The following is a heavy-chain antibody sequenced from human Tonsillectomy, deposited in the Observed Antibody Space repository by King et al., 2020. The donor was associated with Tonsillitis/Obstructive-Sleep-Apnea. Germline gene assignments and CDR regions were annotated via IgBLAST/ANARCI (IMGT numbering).Heavy chain of an antibody. Sequence: VQLVESGGGLVQPGGSLRLSCAASGFTFSSYSMNWVRQAPGKGLEWVSYISSSSSTICYADSVKGRFTISRDNAKNSLYLQMNSLRDEDTAVYYCARDRDYGDYVRGHAFDIWGQGTMVTVSS. CDR3: ARDRDYGDYVRGHAFDI. CDR2: ISSSSSTI. D-gene: IGHD4-17*01. V-gene: IGHV3-48*02. J-gene: IGHJ3*02. CDR1: GFTFSSYS.